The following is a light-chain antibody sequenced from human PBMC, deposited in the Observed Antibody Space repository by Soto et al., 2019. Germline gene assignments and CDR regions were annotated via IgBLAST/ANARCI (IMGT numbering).Light chain of an antibody. CDR1: QSISSY. CDR2: AAS. J-gene: IGKJ5*01. Sequence: DIEITQTTSSLSAYVGGRVTITCRASQSISSYLNWYQQKPGKAPKVMIYAASSLQSGVPSRFSGSGSGTDFTLTITHLQSEDVATYYCQQLHVYPIPFAQGTRLEIK. V-gene: IGKV1-39*01. CDR3: QQLHVYPIP.